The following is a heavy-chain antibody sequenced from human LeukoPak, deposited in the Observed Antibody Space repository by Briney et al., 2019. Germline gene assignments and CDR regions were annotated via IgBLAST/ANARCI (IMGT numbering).Heavy chain of an antibody. Sequence: PGRSLSLSCAPSGFTFSSYGMHWVRQAPGKGLEGVAGIWYDGSNKYYADSVKGRFTISRDYSKNTLYLQMNSLSAEDTAVYYCASTPDPYYYDILTGYPDSWGQGTLVTVSS. J-gene: IGHJ4*02. CDR1: GFTFSSYG. CDR3: ASTPDPYYYDILTGYPDS. D-gene: IGHD3-9*01. CDR2: IWYDGSNK. V-gene: IGHV3-33*08.